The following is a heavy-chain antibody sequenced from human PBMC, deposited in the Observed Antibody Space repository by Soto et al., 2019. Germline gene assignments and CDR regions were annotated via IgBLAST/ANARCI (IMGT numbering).Heavy chain of an antibody. V-gene: IGHV4-59*01. Sequence: PSETLSLTCTVYGGSINSYYWCWIRQPPGKGLEWIGYIYYSGSTNYNPSLKSRVTISVDTSKNQFSLKLSSVTAEDTAVYYCARIDRAGAGRVHAFDIWGQGTMVTVSS. CDR2: IYYSGST. CDR3: ARIDRAGAGRVHAFDI. D-gene: IGHD1-26*01. J-gene: IGHJ3*02. CDR1: GGSINSYY.